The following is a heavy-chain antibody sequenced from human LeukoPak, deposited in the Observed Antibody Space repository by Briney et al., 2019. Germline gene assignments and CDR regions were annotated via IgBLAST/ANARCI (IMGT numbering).Heavy chain of an antibody. D-gene: IGHD6-19*01. CDR1: GFTFDDYA. V-gene: IGHV3-9*01. J-gene: IGHJ2*01. Sequence: GRSLRLSCAASGFTFDDYAMHWVRQAPGKGLEWVSGISWNSGSIGYADSVKGRFTISRDNAKNSLYLQMNSLRAEDTALYYCAKDMGITVAGTVAGYFDLWGRGTLVTVSS. CDR2: ISWNSGSI. CDR3: AKDMGITVAGTVAGYFDL.